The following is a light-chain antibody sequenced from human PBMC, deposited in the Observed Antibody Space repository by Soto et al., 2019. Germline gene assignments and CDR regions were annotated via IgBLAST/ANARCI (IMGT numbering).Light chain of an antibody. CDR2: DTS. V-gene: IGKV3-11*01. J-gene: IGKJ5*01. Sequence: EMVLTQYQATPSLSPGRRSTLAFRASQSVINFLAWYQQKPGQAPRLLIYDTSNRATGIPARFSGSGSGTDFTPTITTRSPKNFALYQCQRLSNIPIPSAQGTLLEIK. CDR3: QRLSNIPIP. CDR1: QSVINF.